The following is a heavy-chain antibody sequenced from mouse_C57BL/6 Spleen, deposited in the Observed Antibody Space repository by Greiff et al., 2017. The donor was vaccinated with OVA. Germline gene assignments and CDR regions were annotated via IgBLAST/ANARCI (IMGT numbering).Heavy chain of an antibody. D-gene: IGHD2-3*01. V-gene: IGHV1-52*01. Sequence: QVQLQQPGAELVRPGSSVKLSCKASGYTFTSYWMHWVKQRPIQGLEWIGNIDPSDSETHYNQKFKDKATLTVDKSSSTAYMQLSSLTSEDSAVYYCARGSYDGYYFDYWGQGTTLTVSS. CDR1: GYTFTSYW. CDR3: ARGSYDGYYFDY. J-gene: IGHJ2*01. CDR2: IDPSDSET.